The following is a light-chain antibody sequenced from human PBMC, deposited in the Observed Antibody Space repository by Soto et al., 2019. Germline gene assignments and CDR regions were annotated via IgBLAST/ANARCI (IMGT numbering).Light chain of an antibody. J-gene: IGKJ1*01. CDR2: AAS. V-gene: IGKV1-39*01. CDR1: QSISSY. CDR3: QQSYSTPT. Sequence: DIPMTQSPSSLSASVGDRVTITCRASQSISSYLNWYQQKPGKAPKLLIYAASSLQSGVPSRFSGRGSGTDFTLTISSLQPEDFATYYCQQSYSTPTFGQGTKVEIK.